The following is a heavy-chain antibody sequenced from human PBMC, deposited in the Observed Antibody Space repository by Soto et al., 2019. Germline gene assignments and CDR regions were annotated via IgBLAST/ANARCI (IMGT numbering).Heavy chain of an antibody. CDR1: GFTFSSYA. V-gene: IGHV3-23*01. D-gene: IGHD2-2*01. CDR2: ISGSGGST. CDR3: AKEKSRAGAFDI. Sequence: LRLSCAASGFTFSSYAMSWVRQAPGKGLEWVSAISGSGGSTYYADSVKGRFTISRDNSKNTLYLQMYSLRAEDTAVYYCAKEKSRAGAFDIWGQGTMVTVSS. J-gene: IGHJ3*02.